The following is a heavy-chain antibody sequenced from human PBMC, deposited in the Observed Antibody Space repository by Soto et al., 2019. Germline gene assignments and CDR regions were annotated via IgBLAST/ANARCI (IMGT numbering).Heavy chain of an antibody. CDR1: RGTFSTYG. CDR3: VLAVGIAPYFGMDV. CDR2: LLPISGTA. V-gene: IGHV1-69*06. J-gene: IGHJ6*02. D-gene: IGHD2-21*01. Sequence: QVQLVQSGAEVKKPGSSVTVSCMASRGTFSTYGINWVRQAPGQGLEWVGGLLPISGTANYAQKFQGRVTIVADKSTTTAYMDLSSLSSEDTAVYYCVLAVGIAPYFGMDVWGQGTTITVS.